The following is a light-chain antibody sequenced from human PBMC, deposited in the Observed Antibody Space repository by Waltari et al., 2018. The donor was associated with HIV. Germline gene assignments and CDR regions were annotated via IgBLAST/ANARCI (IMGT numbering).Light chain of an antibody. Sequence: QSVLTPPPSASGTPGQRVTISCSGSSSNIGRNYVYWYQQLPGTAPKLLIYRNNQRPSGVPDRFSGSKSGTSASLAISGLRSEDEADYYCAAWDDSLSGPWVFGGGTKLTVL. V-gene: IGLV1-47*01. CDR1: SSNIGRNY. CDR2: RNN. J-gene: IGLJ3*02. CDR3: AAWDDSLSGPWV.